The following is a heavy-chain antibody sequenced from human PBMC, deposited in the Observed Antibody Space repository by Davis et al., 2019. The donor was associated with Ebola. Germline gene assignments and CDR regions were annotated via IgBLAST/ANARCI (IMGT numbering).Heavy chain of an antibody. CDR1: GFTFSTYW. CDR2: IKQDGREK. D-gene: IGHD2-21*01. Sequence: GESLKISCAASGFTFSTYWMSWVRQAPGKGLEWVANIKQDGREKYYVDSVKGRFTISRDNAKNSLYLQMNSLRAEDTAVYYCARGHIARNFYYYYMDVWGKGTTVTVSS. J-gene: IGHJ6*03. V-gene: IGHV3-7*01. CDR3: ARGHIARNFYYYYMDV.